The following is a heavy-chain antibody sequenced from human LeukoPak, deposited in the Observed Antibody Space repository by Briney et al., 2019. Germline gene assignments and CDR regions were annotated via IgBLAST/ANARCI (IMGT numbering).Heavy chain of an antibody. V-gene: IGHV4-34*01. J-gene: IGHJ3*02. CDR1: GGSFSGYY. CDR3: ARGWGSGTYRDAFDI. D-gene: IGHD1-26*01. CDR2: INHSGST. Sequence: SETLSLTCAVYGGSFSGYYWSWIRQPPGKGPEWIGEINHSGSTNYNPSLKSRVTISVDASKHHFSLKLSSVTAADTAVYYCARGWGSGTYRDAFDIWGQGTMVTVSS.